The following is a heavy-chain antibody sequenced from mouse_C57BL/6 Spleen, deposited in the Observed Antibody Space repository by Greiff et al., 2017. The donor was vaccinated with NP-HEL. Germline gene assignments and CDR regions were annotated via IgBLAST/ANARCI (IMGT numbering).Heavy chain of an antibody. V-gene: IGHV7-3*01. CDR1: GFTFTDYY. Sequence: EVKLVESGGGLVQPGGSLSLSCAASGFTFTDYYMSWVRQPPGKALEWLGFIRNKANGYTTEYSASVKGRFTISRDNSQSILYLQRNALRAEDSATYYCARSSYGSSSWFAYWGQGTLVTVSA. CDR3: ARSSYGSSSWFAY. J-gene: IGHJ3*01. CDR2: IRNKANGYTT. D-gene: IGHD1-1*01.